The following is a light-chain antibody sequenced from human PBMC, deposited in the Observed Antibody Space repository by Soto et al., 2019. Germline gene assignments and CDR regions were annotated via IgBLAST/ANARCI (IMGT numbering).Light chain of an antibody. CDR3: QNYNSYSEA. J-gene: IGKJ1*01. CDR2: KAS. Sequence: DIQMTQSPSTLSGSVGDRVAITCRASQTISSWLAWYQQKPGKAPKLLIYKASTLKSGVPSRFSGSGSGTEFTITIRSLQPDDFATYYCQNYNSYSEAFGQGTKVDIK. V-gene: IGKV1-5*03. CDR1: QTISSW.